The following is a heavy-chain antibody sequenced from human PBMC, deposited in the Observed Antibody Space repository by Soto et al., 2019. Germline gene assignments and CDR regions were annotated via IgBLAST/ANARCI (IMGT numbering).Heavy chain of an antibody. V-gene: IGHV5-51*01. CDR1: GDSSTSYW. CDR2: IYPGDSDT. D-gene: IGHD2-15*01. J-gene: IGHJ4*02. Sequence: GESLKISCKGSGDSSTSYWIGWVRQMPGKGLEWMGIIYPGDSDTRYSPSFQGQVTISADKSISTAYLQWSSLKASDTAMYYCARRTVATIPYCSGGSCYYAYFDYWGQGTLVTVYS. CDR3: ARRTVATIPYCSGGSCYYAYFDY.